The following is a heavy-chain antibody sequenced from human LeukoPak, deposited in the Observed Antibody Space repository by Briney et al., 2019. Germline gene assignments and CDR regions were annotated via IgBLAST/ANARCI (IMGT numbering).Heavy chain of an antibody. D-gene: IGHD5-18*01. CDR2: MYYSGST. CDR3: ARQGGLWLRAPFDY. Sequence: PSETLSLTCTVSGGSISTSSYYWGWIRQPPGKGLEWIGSMYYSGSTYYNPSLQSRVTISVDTPKNQFSLRLTSVTAADTAVYYCARQGGLWLRAPFDYWGQGTLVTVSS. V-gene: IGHV4-39*01. J-gene: IGHJ4*02. CDR1: GGSISTSSYY.